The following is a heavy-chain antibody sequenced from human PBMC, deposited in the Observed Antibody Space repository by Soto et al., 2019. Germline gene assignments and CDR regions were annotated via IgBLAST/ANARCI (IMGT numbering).Heavy chain of an antibody. CDR3: AREEPLSLALYYYYYGMDV. CDR2: ISSSGSTI. Sequence: EVQLVESGGGLVQPGGSLRLSCAASGFTFSSYEMNWVRQAPGKGLEWVSYISSSGSTIYYADSVKGRFTISRDNAKNSLYLQMNSLRAEDTAVYYCAREEPLSLALYYYYYGMDVWGQGTTVTVSS. CDR1: GFTFSSYE. V-gene: IGHV3-48*03. J-gene: IGHJ6*02.